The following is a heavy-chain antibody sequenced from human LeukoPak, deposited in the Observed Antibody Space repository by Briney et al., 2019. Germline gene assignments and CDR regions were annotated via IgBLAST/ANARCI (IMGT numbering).Heavy chain of an antibody. Sequence: SETLSLTCTVSGGSISSYYWSWIRQPPGKGLEWIGYIYYSGSTNFNPSLKRRVTISVDTSKNQFSLKLSSVTAADTAVYYCARGDSGYGFYFDYWGQGTLVTVSS. J-gene: IGHJ4*02. CDR1: GGSISSYY. D-gene: IGHD5-12*01. V-gene: IGHV4-59*01. CDR2: IYYSGST. CDR3: ARGDSGYGFYFDY.